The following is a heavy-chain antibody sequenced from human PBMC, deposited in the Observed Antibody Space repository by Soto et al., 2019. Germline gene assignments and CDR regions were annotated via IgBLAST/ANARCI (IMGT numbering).Heavy chain of an antibody. CDR2: IYYTGTS. Sequence: PSETLSLTCAVSGGSISSSSYYWDWIHQPPGKGLEWIGTIYYTGTSNYNPSLKSRVTISVDTSKNQFSLNLTSVTAADTAVYYCTRHAIGVVVPAAIRNWGQGSLV. CDR3: TRHAIGVVVPAAIRN. CDR1: GGSISSSSYY. J-gene: IGHJ4*02. D-gene: IGHD2-21*01. V-gene: IGHV4-39*01.